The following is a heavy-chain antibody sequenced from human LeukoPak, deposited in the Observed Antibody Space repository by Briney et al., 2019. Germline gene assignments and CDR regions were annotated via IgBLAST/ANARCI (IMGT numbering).Heavy chain of an antibody. CDR2: IYYSGST. J-gene: IGHJ4*02. V-gene: IGHV4-39*07. CDR3: ARGFRISSGRVY. Sequence: SETLSLTCTVSGGSISSSSYYWGWIRQPPGKGLEWIGSIYYSGSTYYNPSLKSRVTISVDTSKNQFSLKLSSVTAADTAVYYCARGFRISSGRVYWGQGTLVTVSS. CDR1: GGSISSSSYY. D-gene: IGHD6-19*01.